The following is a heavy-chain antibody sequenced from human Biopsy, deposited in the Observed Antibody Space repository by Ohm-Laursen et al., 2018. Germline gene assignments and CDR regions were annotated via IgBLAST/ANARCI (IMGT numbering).Heavy chain of an antibody. CDR2: IVPILGHL. J-gene: IGHJ4*02. CDR3: AADADGYYTEFDY. D-gene: IGHD3-3*01. V-gene: IGHV1-69*04. CDR1: GGPSSNYA. Sequence: SVKVSCKASGGPSSNYAFSWVRQAPGQGLEWVGKIVPILGHLNYAQRFQGRVSITADKSTTYVYMELSRLTSGDTAVYYCAADADGYYTEFDYWGPGTLVTVSS.